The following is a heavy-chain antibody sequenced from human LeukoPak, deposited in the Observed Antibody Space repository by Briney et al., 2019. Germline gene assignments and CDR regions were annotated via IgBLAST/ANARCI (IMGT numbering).Heavy chain of an antibody. CDR1: GGTFSSYT. V-gene: IGHV1-69*02. J-gene: IGHJ3*02. CDR3: ARVGEDGYSNRNYAFDI. CDR2: IIPILGIA. D-gene: IGHD5-24*01. Sequence: SVKVSCKASGGTFSSYTISWVRQAPGQGLEWMGRIIPILGIANYAQKLRGRVTITADKSTSTAYMELSSLRSEDTAVYYCARVGEDGYSNRNYAFDIWGQGTMVTVSS.